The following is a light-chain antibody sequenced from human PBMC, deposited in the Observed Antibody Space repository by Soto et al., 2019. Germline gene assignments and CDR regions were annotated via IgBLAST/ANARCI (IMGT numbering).Light chain of an antibody. CDR2: DVS. V-gene: IGLV2-18*01. CDR1: TTDIDNYNS. Sequence: QSVLTQPPSVSGSPGQSVTISCTGSTTDIDNYNSVAWYQQAPGTAPKLIIYDVSNRPSGAPDRFSGSTSGNTASLTISGLQAEDEADYYCSLYTNNGSLIFGPGTKLTVL. J-gene: IGLJ1*01. CDR3: SLYTNNGSLI.